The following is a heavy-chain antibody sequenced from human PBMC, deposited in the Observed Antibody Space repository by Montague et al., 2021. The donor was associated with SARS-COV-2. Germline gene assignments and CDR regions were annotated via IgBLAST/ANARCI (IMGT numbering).Heavy chain of an antibody. CDR3: VRERECSGGSCYGPDDDAFDI. V-gene: IGHV4-34*01. Sequence: SETLSLTCAVYGGSFNGYYWNWIRQPPGKGREWIGEFSDIGSTTYNPSLESRLTTSVNRSKNQFSLRLTSVTAADTAVYYCVRERECSGGSCYGPDDDAFDIWGQGTMVTVSS. CDR2: FSDIGST. CDR1: GGSFNGYY. J-gene: IGHJ3*02. D-gene: IGHD2-15*01.